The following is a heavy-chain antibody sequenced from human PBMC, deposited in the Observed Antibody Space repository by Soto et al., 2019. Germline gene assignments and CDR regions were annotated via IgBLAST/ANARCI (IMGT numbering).Heavy chain of an antibody. J-gene: IGHJ5*02. Sequence: VGSLRLSCASSGFTFSSYWMHWVRQSPGKGLVWVSRINNDGSDTTYADSVKGRFTISRDNAKNTVYLQMNSLRAEDTAVYYCVRDKTHNWLDPWGQGTPVTV. V-gene: IGHV3-74*01. CDR3: VRDKTHNWLDP. CDR1: GFTFSSYW. CDR2: INNDGSDT.